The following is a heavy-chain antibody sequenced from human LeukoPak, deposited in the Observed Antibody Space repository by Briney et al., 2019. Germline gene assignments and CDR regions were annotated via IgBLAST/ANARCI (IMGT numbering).Heavy chain of an antibody. D-gene: IGHD2-15*01. CDR3: ATEGGHLTHLSF. CDR2: IWFDGSQK. Sequence: GGSLRLSCAASGFTFSSYTMNWVRQAPGKGLEWVAVIWFDGSQKYHADSVKGRFTISRDDSKNTLYLQMDNLRAEDTAVYYCATEGGHLTHLSFWGRGTLLTVSS. CDR1: GFTFSSYT. V-gene: IGHV3-33*08. J-gene: IGHJ1*01.